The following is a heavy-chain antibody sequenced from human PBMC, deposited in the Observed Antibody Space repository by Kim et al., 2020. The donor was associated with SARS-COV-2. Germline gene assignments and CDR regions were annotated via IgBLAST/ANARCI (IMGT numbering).Heavy chain of an antibody. Sequence: SEKNYVYSVKGRFTISRDNAKNSGYLQMNSLRVEDTAIYYCASGDDFAYWGQGTQVTVSS. D-gene: IGHD3-10*01. CDR3: ASGDDFAY. CDR2: SEK. J-gene: IGHJ4*02. V-gene: IGHV3-7*03.